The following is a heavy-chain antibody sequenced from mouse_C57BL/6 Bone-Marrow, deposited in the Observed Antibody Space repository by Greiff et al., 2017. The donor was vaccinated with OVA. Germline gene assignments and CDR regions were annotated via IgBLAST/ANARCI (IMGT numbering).Heavy chain of an antibody. CDR3: ARALYGTPIAY. V-gene: IGHV1-52*01. J-gene: IGHJ3*01. D-gene: IGHD2-1*01. CDR2: IDPSDSET. CDR1: GYTFTSYW. Sequence: QVQLKQPGAELVRPGSSVKLSCKASGYTFTSYWMHWVKQRPIQGLEWIGNIDPSDSETHYNQKFKDKATLTVDKSSSTAYMQLSSLTSEDSAVYYCARALYGTPIAYWGQGTLVTVSA.